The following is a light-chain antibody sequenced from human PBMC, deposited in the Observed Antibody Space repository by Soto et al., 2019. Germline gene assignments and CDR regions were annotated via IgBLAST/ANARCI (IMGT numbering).Light chain of an antibody. V-gene: IGKV3-20*01. Sequence: EIVLTQSPGTLYLSPGERATLSCRASQSVSSNYLAWYQQKRGQAPRLLIYAASARATGIPDRFSGSGSGTDFTLTISRQEPEDFAVYFCQLYGSSPPRYTFAQGTKLEIK. CDR3: QLYGSSPPRYT. J-gene: IGKJ2*01. CDR2: AAS. CDR1: QSVSSNY.